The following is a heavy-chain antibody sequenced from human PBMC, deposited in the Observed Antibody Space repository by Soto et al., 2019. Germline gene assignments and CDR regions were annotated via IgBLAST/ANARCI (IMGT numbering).Heavy chain of an antibody. Sequence: QGQLVQSGAEGKKPGSSVKVSCTTSGGTISSFGMNWVRQAPGQGLEWMGGIVPIDGSTKYAEKFQGRVTITADASTSTVYMDLSSLRSEDTAVYYCARSFTKSRRGGVAFDYWGQGTLLTVSP. CDR2: IVPIDGST. V-gene: IGHV1-69*01. CDR3: ARSFTKSRRGGVAFDY. D-gene: IGHD3-3*01. CDR1: GGTISSFG. J-gene: IGHJ4*02.